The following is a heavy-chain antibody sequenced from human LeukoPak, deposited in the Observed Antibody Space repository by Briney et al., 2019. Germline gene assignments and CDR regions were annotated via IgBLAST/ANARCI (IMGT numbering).Heavy chain of an antibody. Sequence: ASVKVSCKASGGTFSSYAISWVRLAPGQGLEWMGGIIPIFGTANYAQKFQGRVTITADESTSTAYMELSSLRSEDTAVYYCARVGGVVGADDSWGQGTLVTVSS. CDR2: IIPIFGTA. V-gene: IGHV1-69*01. CDR3: ARVGGVVGADDS. J-gene: IGHJ5*02. CDR1: GGTFSSYA. D-gene: IGHD1-26*01.